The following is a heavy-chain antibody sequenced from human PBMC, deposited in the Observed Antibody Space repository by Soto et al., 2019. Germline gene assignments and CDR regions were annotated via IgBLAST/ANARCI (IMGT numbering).Heavy chain of an antibody. CDR2: IIPIFGTA. CDR1: GGTFSSYA. D-gene: IGHD5-18*01. J-gene: IGHJ6*02. CDR3: ASSAMDHYYYGMDV. Sequence: SVKVSCTASGGTFSSYAISWVRQAPGQGLEWMGGIIPIFGTANYAQKFQGRVTITADESTSTAYMELSSLRSEDTAVYYCASSAMDHYYYGMDVWGQGTTVTVS. V-gene: IGHV1-69*13.